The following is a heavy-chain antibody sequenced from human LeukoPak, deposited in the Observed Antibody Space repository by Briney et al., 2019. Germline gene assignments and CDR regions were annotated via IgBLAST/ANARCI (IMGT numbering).Heavy chain of an antibody. D-gene: IGHD6-19*01. Sequence: PGGSLRLSCAASGFTFSNYWMSWIRQPPGKGLEWLGDINQSGSTNYNPSLKSRVTISLDTSKNQFSLKLTSVTAADTAVYYCATTGRHIAVAGTDAFDIWGQGTMVTVSS. CDR3: ATTGRHIAVAGTDAFDI. V-gene: IGHV4-34*08. CDR2: INQSGST. CDR1: GFTFSNYW. J-gene: IGHJ3*02.